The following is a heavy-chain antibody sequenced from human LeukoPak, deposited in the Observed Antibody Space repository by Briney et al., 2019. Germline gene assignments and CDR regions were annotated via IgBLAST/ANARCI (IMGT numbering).Heavy chain of an antibody. CDR2: ISISGFNT. Sequence: GGSLRLSCAASGFTFTRYAMNWVRQAPGKGLEWVPGISISGFNTYYAESVKGRFTISRDNSKNTLYLQVNSLRAEDTAVYYCAKDDSAYCGGDCHSYYYSYYYMDVWGKGTTVTISS. CDR3: AKDDSAYCGGDCHSYYYSYYYMDV. J-gene: IGHJ6*03. D-gene: IGHD2-21*02. V-gene: IGHV3-23*01. CDR1: GFTFTRYA.